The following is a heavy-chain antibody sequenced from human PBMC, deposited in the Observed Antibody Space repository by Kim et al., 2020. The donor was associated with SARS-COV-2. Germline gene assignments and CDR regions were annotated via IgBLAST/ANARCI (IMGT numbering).Heavy chain of an antibody. J-gene: IGHJ4*02. D-gene: IGHD3-16*02. CDR3: ARAIGNVHYDYVWGSYRYTYFDY. V-gene: IGHV4-34*01. CDR1: GGSFSGYY. Sequence: SETLSLTCAVYGGSFSGYYWSWIRQPPGKGLEWIGEINHSGSTNYNPSLKSRVTISVDTSKNQFSLKLSSVTAADTAVYYCARAIGNVHYDYVWGSYRYTYFDYWGQGTLVTVSS. CDR2: INHSGST.